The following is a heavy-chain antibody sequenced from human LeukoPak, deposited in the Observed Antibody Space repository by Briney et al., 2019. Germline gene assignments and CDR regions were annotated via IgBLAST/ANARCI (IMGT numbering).Heavy chain of an antibody. D-gene: IGHD3-22*01. CDR3: AKLTGYYDSSGFPAFHC. CDR2: ISGSGGST. V-gene: IGHV3-23*01. CDR1: GFTFSSYA. Sequence: GGSLRLSCAASGFTFSSYAMSWVRQAPGKGLEWVSAISGSGGSTYYADSEKGRFTISRNNSKNTLYLQMDRLRAEDTAVYYCAKLTGYYDSSGFPAFHCWGQGSLVSVCS. J-gene: IGHJ4*02.